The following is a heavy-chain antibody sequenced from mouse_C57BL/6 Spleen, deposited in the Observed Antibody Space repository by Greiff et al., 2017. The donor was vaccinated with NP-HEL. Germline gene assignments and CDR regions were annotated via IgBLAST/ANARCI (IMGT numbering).Heavy chain of an antibody. CDR1: GYTFTSYW. CDR2: IYPGSGST. J-gene: IGHJ1*03. V-gene: IGHV1-55*01. Sequence: QVQLQQPGAELVKPGASVKMSCKASGYTFTSYWITWVKQRPGQGLEWIGDIYPGSGSTNYHEKFKSKVTLTVDTTSSTAYMQLSSLTSEDSAVYYCARLYGSTHWYFDVWGTGTTVTVSS. CDR3: ARLYGSTHWYFDV. D-gene: IGHD1-1*01.